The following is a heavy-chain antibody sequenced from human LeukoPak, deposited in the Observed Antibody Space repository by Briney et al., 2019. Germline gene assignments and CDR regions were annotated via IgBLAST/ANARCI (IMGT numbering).Heavy chain of an antibody. J-gene: IGHJ5*02. CDR2: IYTSGST. CDR1: GGSISSGIYY. Sequence: PSETLSLTCTVSGGSISSGIYYWSWIRQPAGKGLEWIGRIYTSGSTNYNPSLKSRVTISVDTSKNQFSLKLSSVTAADTAVYYCARRFWSGQVEPWGQGTLVTVSS. V-gene: IGHV4-61*02. D-gene: IGHD3-3*01. CDR3: ARRFWSGQVEP.